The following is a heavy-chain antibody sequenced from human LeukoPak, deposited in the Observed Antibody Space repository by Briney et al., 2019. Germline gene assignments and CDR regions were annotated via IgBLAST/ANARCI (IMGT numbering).Heavy chain of an antibody. CDR1: GFTVSSNY. Sequence: GGSLRLSCAASGFTVSSNYMSWVRQAPGKGLEWVSVIYSGGSTYYADSVKGRFTISRGNSKNTLYLQMNSLRAEDTAVYYCARDFYSGGSYYFDYWGQETLVTVSS. CDR3: ARDFYSGGSYYFDY. V-gene: IGHV3-53*01. D-gene: IGHD2-15*01. CDR2: IYSGGST. J-gene: IGHJ4*02.